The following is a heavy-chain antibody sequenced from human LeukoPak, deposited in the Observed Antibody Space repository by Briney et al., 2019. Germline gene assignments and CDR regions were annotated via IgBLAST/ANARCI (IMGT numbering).Heavy chain of an antibody. CDR2: ISSSSSYI. CDR3: ARVKALSGTTTGGMDV. Sequence: PGGSLRLSCAASGFPFSTYSINWVRQAPGKGLEWVSSISSSSSYIYYADSVKGRFTISRDNAKNSLYLQMNSLRAEDTAVYYCARVKALSGTTTGGMDVWGQGTTVTVSS. D-gene: IGHD1-20*01. V-gene: IGHV3-21*01. CDR1: GFPFSTYS. J-gene: IGHJ6*02.